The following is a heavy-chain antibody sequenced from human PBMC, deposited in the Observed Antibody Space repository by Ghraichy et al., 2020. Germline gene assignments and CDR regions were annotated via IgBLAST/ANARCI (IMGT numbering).Heavy chain of an antibody. CDR2: IHYSGST. CDR1: GGSISSGGYY. CDR3: ARKAATDYYYGMDV. V-gene: IGHV4-31*03. Sequence: SETLSLTCTVSGGSISSGGYYWSWIRQHPGKGLEWIGYIHYSGSTYYNPSLKSRVTISVDTSKNQFSLKLSSVTAADTAVYYCARKAATDYYYGMDVWGQGTTVTVSS. J-gene: IGHJ6*02. D-gene: IGHD6-25*01.